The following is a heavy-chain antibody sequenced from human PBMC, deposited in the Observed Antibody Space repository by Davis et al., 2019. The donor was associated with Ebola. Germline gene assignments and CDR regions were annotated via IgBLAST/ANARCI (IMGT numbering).Heavy chain of an antibody. CDR2: IYYSGST. V-gene: IGHV4-31*03. J-gene: IGHJ6*03. CDR3: ARGGGARGYYYYMDV. D-gene: IGHD3-16*01. CDR1: GGSISSGGYY. Sequence: PSETLSLTCTVSGGSISSGGYYWSWIRQHPGKGLEWIGYIYYSGSTYYNPSLKSRVTISVDTSKNQFSLKLSSVTAADTAVYYCARGGGARGYYYYMDVWGKGTTVTVSS.